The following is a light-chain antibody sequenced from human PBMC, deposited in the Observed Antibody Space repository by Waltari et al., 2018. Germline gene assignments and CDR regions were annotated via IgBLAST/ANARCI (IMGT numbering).Light chain of an antibody. Sequence: QSALTQPASVSGSPGQSITISCPGTSSDVGVHNYVSWYQQHPGKAPKLMIYAVNKRPSGVSDRFSGSRSGNTASLTISGLQAEDEADYYCSSYTTSNTWVFGGGTKLTVL. CDR2: AVN. CDR1: SSDVGVHNY. J-gene: IGLJ3*02. V-gene: IGLV2-14*03. CDR3: SSYTTSNTWV.